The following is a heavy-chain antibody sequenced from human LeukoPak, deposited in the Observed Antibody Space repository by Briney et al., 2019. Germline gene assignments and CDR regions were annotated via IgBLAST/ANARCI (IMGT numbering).Heavy chain of an antibody. D-gene: IGHD3-16*02. Sequence: PGGSLRLSCAASGFTFSRFWMNWVRQAPGKGLEWVGRIKSEVDGATRDYAAPVRGRFTLSRDDSRNTLYLQMNSLKTEDTAFYYCTTDIPFTSGGAIAYWGQGTLVTVSS. CDR1: GFTFSRFW. CDR3: TTDIPFTSGGAIAY. J-gene: IGHJ4*02. V-gene: IGHV3-15*01. CDR2: IKSEVDGATR.